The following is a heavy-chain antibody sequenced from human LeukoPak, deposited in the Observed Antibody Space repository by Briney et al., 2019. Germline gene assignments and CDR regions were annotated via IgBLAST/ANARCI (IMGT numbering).Heavy chain of an antibody. Sequence: PGGSLRLSCAASGFTFSNFWMTWVRRAPGKGLEWVAHIRQGGVEKYYVDSVRGRFTISRDNAKNSMNLQMNGLRVEDTAVYYCTRVNNRYSDFWSQGSLVIVSS. CDR1: GFTFSNFW. D-gene: IGHD2-15*01. J-gene: IGHJ4*02. CDR3: TRVNNRYSDF. V-gene: IGHV3-7*01. CDR2: IRQGGVEK.